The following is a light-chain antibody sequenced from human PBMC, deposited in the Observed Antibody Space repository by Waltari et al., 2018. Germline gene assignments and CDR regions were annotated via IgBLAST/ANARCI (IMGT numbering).Light chain of an antibody. J-gene: IGLJ2*01. CDR1: CSGVGGYTL. CDR2: EGS. Sequence: SALTQPAPVSGSPGKTITITCTGPCSGVGGYTLVSWYQQHPGKAPKLMIDEGSKRPSGVSNRFSCSKSGHTASLTISGLQADDEADYYCCSYAGSSTLVFGGGTKLTVL. CDR3: CSYAGSSTLV. V-gene: IGLV2-23*01.